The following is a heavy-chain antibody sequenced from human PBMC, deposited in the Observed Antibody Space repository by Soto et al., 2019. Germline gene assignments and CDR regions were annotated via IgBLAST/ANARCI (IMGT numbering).Heavy chain of an antibody. V-gene: IGHV3-23*01. CDR1: GFTFSSYA. CDR2: ISGSGGST. CDR3: AKDSRYYYDSSGSNGFDY. J-gene: IGHJ4*02. Sequence: GGSLRLSCAASGFTFSSYAMSWVRQAPGKGLEWVSAISGSGGSTYYADSVKGRFTISRDNSKNTLYLQMNSLRAEDTAVYYCAKDSRYYYDSSGSNGFDYWGQGTLVTVSS. D-gene: IGHD3-22*01.